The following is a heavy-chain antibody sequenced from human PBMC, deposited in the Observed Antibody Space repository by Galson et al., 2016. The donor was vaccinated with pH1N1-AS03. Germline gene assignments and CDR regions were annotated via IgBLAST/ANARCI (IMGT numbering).Heavy chain of an antibody. Sequence: SVRVSCKASGYTLTRDYMHRVRQAPGQGLGWMGIIDPSGGPTTDAPKFPGRIPIPTDTSTSTVYMELVSQRSEDTAVYYCASRYYFDYWGQGTLVTVS. V-gene: IGHV1-46*01. D-gene: IGHD3-16*02. J-gene: IGHJ4*02. CDR2: IDPSGGPT. CDR1: GYTLTRDY. CDR3: ASRYYFDY.